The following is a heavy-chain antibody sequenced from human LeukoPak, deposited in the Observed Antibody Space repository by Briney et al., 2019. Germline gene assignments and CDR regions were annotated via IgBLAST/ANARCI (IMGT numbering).Heavy chain of an antibody. Sequence: SETLSLTCTVSGGSISSYYWSWIRQPPGKGLEWIGSIYYSGSTYYNPSLKSRVTISVDTSKNQFSLNLSSVTAADTAVYYCARHRMIVVVTPFDPWGQGTLVTVSS. CDR2: IYYSGST. J-gene: IGHJ5*02. D-gene: IGHD3-22*01. CDR3: ARHRMIVVVTPFDP. V-gene: IGHV4-59*05. CDR1: GGSISSYY.